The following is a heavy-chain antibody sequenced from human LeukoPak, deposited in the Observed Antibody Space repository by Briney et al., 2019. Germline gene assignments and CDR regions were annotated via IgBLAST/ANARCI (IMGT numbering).Heavy chain of an antibody. D-gene: IGHD1-1*01. Sequence: SQTLSLTCTVSGGSISSGSYYWSWIRQPAGKGLEWIGRIYTSGSTNYNPSLKSRVTISVDTSKNQFSLKLSSVTAADTAVYYCARGSNHWNPFIWGQGTMVTVSS. CDR1: GGSISSGSYY. J-gene: IGHJ3*02. CDR2: IYTSGST. V-gene: IGHV4-61*02. CDR3: ARGSNHWNPFI.